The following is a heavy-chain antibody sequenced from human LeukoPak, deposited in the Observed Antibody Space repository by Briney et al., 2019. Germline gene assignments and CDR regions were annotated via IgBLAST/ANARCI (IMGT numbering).Heavy chain of an antibody. V-gene: IGHV1-18*01. CDR2: ISAYNGNT. D-gene: IGHD3-22*01. J-gene: IGHJ4*02. CDR1: GYTFTSYG. Sequence: ASVKVSCKASGYTFTSYGISWVRQAPGQGLEWMGWISAYNGNTNYAQKLQGRVTMTTDTSTSTAYMGLRSLRSDDTAVYYCARDTYYDSSGDFDYWGQGTLVTVSS. CDR3: ARDTYYDSSGDFDY.